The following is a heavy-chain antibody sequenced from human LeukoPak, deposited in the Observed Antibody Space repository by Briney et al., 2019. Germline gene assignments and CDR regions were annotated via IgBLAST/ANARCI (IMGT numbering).Heavy chain of an antibody. CDR1: GGSVSSGDYC. CDR2: ICFSGST. J-gene: IGHJ2*01. V-gene: IGHV4-31*03. Sequence: SETLSLTCTVSGGSVSSGDYCWSWIRQHPEKGLKGIGFICFSGSTYYNASLKSRVTISVDTSKNQFSLMLTSVTAADTAVYYCARVVTLTDWYFDLWGRGTLVTVSS. D-gene: IGHD4-23*01. CDR3: ARVVTLTDWYFDL.